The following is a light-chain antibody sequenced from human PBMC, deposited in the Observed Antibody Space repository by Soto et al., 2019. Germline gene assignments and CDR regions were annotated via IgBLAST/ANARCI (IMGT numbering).Light chain of an antibody. Sequence: DIQMTQSPSTLSASIGDRVTITCRASQSISSWLAWYQQRPGKAPKVLIYDASSLESGVPSRFSGSASGTEFTLTISSLQPDDFGTYYCQQYSSSWTFGQGTKVEI. J-gene: IGKJ1*01. V-gene: IGKV1-5*01. CDR2: DAS. CDR1: QSISSW. CDR3: QQYSSSWT.